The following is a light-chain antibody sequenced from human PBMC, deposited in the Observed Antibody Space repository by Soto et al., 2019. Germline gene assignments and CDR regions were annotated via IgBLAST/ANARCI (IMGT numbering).Light chain of an antibody. CDR1: SSDVGGYNY. CDR3: SSYTSSSTLGYV. J-gene: IGLJ1*01. Sequence: QSSLTKPASLSGSPGQSITISCTGTSSDVGGYNYVSWYQQHPGKAPKLMIYEVSNRPSGVSNRLSGSKSGNTASLTISGLQAEDEADYYCSSYTSSSTLGYVFGTGTKVTVL. V-gene: IGLV2-14*01. CDR2: EVS.